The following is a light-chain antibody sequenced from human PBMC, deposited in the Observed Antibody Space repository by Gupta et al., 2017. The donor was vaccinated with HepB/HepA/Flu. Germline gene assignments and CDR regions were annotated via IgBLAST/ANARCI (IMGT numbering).Light chain of an antibody. CDR3: QQDKGHPGIA. CDR1: QSVDSY. CDR2: DTS. J-gene: IGKJ4*01. V-gene: IGKV3-15*01. Sequence: EKVMTQSPATLSVSPGERATLSCRASQSVDSYLAWYQQKPGQAPRLLIYDTSTSYTGITTRFSGSGSGTYFTLSISTRLSEDFAVSYCQQDKGHPGIAFGGGTRLEIK.